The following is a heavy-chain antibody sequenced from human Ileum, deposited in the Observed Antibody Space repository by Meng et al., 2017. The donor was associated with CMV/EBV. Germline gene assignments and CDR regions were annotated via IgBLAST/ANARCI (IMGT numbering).Heavy chain of an antibody. J-gene: IGHJ6*02. D-gene: IGHD6-6*01. Sequence: GGSLRLSCAASGFTFTNYWMHWVRQAPGKGLVWVSRINGDGITTTYADSVKGRFTISRDNAKNTLFLQMNSLRAEDTAVYFCVRTKYSSSYGGMDVWGQGTTV. CDR3: VRTKYSSSYGGMDV. V-gene: IGHV3-74*01. CDR1: GFTFTNYW. CDR2: INGDGITT.